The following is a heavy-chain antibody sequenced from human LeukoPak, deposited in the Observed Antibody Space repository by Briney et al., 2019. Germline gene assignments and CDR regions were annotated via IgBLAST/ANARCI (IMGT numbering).Heavy chain of an antibody. CDR1: GFIYSNYA. Sequence: GGSLRLSRAASGFIYSNYAMSWVRQSPAKGLEGVSAISNSGATTYFAESVRGRFTISRDNSKNSMYLQMNSLRVEDKAVYYCAKDRDTSTSKGFDHWGQGTLVTVSS. V-gene: IGHV3-23*01. CDR3: AKDRDTSTSKGFDH. D-gene: IGHD5/OR15-5a*01. CDR2: ISNSGATT. J-gene: IGHJ4*02.